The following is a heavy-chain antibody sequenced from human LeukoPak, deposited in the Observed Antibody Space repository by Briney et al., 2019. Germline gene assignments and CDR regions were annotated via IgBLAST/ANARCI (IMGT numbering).Heavy chain of an antibody. V-gene: IGHV4-39*07. CDR3: ARGVEMATIYDY. CDR2: IYYSGST. CDR1: GGSISSSSYY. D-gene: IGHD5-24*01. Sequence: SETLSLTCTVSGGSISSSSYYWGWIRQPPGKGLEWIGSIYYSGSTYSNPSLQSRVTISVDTSKNQFSLKLSSVTAADTAVYYCARGVEMATIYDYWGQGTLVTVSS. J-gene: IGHJ4*02.